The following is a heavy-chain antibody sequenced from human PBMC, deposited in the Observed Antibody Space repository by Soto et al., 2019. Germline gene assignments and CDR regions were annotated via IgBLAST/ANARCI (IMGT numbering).Heavy chain of an antibody. CDR1: GGSFNTYY. Sequence: QLQQWGAGLLKPSETLSLTCVVSGGSFNTYYYNWIRQSPGKGLEWLGEINHSGSNNYSPSLKSRVTMSLDTSKNQFSLKLTSVPAAGTAVYYCARGGSNDWQVAFDIWGQGTMVTVSS. CDR2: INHSGSN. V-gene: IGHV4-34*01. J-gene: IGHJ3*02. CDR3: ARGGSNDWQVAFDI. D-gene: IGHD3-9*01.